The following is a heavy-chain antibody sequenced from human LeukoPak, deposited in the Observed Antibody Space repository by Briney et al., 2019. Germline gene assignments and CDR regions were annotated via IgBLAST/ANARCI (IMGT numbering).Heavy chain of an antibody. CDR1: GGSISSYY. V-gene: IGHV4-4*07. Sequence: SETLSLTCTVSGGSISSYYWSWIRQPAGKGLEWIGRIYPSGITNYNPSLKSRGTMSVDTSKNQFSLKLSSVTAADTAVYYCAVGYCSGGSCRRGLDYWGQGTLVTVSS. CDR3: AVGYCSGGSCRRGLDY. CDR2: IYPSGIT. D-gene: IGHD2-15*01. J-gene: IGHJ4*02.